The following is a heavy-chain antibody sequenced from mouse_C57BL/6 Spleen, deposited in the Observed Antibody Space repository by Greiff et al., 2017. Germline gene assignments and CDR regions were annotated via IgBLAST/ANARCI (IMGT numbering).Heavy chain of an antibody. D-gene: IGHD1-1*01. V-gene: IGHV1-82*01. CDR3: NYYGSSYYY. CDR1: GYAFSGSW. J-gene: IGHJ2*01. Sequence: QVQLQQSGPELVKPGASVKISCKASGYAFSGSWMNWVKQRPGKGLEWIGRIYPGDGDTNYNGKFKGKATLTADKSSSTAYMQLSSLTSEDSAVYFCNYYGSSYYYWGQGTTLTVSS. CDR2: IYPGDGDT.